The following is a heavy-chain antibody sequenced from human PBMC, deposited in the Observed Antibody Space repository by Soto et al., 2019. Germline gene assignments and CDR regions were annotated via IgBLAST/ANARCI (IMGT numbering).Heavy chain of an antibody. CDR3: AKHQRLELVPLATVDWFDP. D-gene: IGHD1-26*01. Sequence: GRSLRLSCAASVFAFSNCAMSWVRQAPGKGLEWVSSIRTSVDATYYADSVKGRFTISRDNSKSTVYLELNNPSAEDTAVYHCAKHQRLELVPLATVDWFDPWGQGSVVTVSS. V-gene: IGHV3-23*01. J-gene: IGHJ5*02. CDR1: VFAFSNCA. CDR2: IRTSVDAT.